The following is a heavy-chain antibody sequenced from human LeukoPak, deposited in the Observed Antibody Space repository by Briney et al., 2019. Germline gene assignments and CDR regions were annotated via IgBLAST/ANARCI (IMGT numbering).Heavy chain of an antibody. Sequence: TGGSLRLSCTASGFTFSSYSMNLVRQAPGKGLEWLSSISSGSTYVYYADSVKGRFTISSDNAKNSLYLQMNSLTAEDTAVYYCARDPQRYCSSNSCLVDYWGQGTLVTVSS. J-gene: IGHJ4*02. V-gene: IGHV3-21*01. CDR1: GFTFSSYS. CDR3: ARDPQRYCSSNSCLVDY. CDR2: ISSGSTYV. D-gene: IGHD2-2*01.